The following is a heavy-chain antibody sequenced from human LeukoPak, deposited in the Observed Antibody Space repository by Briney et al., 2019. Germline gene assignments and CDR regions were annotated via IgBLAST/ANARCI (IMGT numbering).Heavy chain of an antibody. J-gene: IGHJ4*02. CDR2: INHSGST. Sequence: SETLSLTCAVSGGSFSGYYWSWIRLPPGKGLEWIGEINHSGSTNYNPSLKSRVTISVDTSKNQFSLKLSSVTAADTAVYYCARGTTYYDILTGYYLDYWGQGTLVTVSS. D-gene: IGHD3-9*01. V-gene: IGHV4-34*01. CDR1: GGSFSGYY. CDR3: ARGTTYYDILTGYYLDY.